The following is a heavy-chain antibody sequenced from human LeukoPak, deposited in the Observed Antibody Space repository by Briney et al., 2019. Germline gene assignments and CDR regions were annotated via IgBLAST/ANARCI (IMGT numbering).Heavy chain of an antibody. CDR1: GGSISDYY. CDR3: ARDYGGSGRSGYVSP. D-gene: IGHD5-12*01. V-gene: IGHV4-59*01. J-gene: IGHJ5*02. Sequence: SETLSLTCSVSGGSISDYYWGWIRQPPVRGLEWIGYIYYSGRTNYNPSLKSRVTISIDTSRNQFSLKMSSVTAADTAVYYCARDYGGSGRSGYVSPWGQGTLVTVSS. CDR2: IYYSGRT.